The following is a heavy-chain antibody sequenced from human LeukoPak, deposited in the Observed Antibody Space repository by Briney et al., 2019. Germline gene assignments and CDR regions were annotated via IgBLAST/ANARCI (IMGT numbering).Heavy chain of an antibody. D-gene: IGHD6-6*01. J-gene: IGHJ6*04. Sequence: GGSLRLSRAASGFTFNNYALSWVRQAPGKGLEWVSTISGGGSTTYYADSVKGRFTISRDNSKNTLFLQMNSLRVEDTAIYFCAKVRLSLEGRPTDVWGKGTTVTVSS. CDR1: GFTFNNYA. V-gene: IGHV3-23*01. CDR3: AKVRLSLEGRPTDV. CDR2: ISGGGSTT.